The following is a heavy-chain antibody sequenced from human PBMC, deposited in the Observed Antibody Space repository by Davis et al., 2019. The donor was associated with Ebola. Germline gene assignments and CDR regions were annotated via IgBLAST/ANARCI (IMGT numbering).Heavy chain of an antibody. D-gene: IGHD5-12*01. CDR1: GGSISSGGYY. V-gene: IGHV4-31*03. J-gene: IGHJ6*02. Sequence: LRLSCTVSGGSISSGGYYWSWIRQHPGKGLEWIGYIYYSGSTYYNPSLKSRVTISVDKSKNQFSLKLSSVTAADTAVYYCARVVATTRYYYYYYGMDVWGQGTTVTVSS. CDR3: ARVVATTRYYYYYYGMDV. CDR2: IYYSGST.